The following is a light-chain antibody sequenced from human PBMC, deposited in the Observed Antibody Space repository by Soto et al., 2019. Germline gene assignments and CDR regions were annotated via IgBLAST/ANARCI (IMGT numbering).Light chain of an antibody. Sequence: EIVLTQSPATLSLSPGERDTLSCRASQSISSYLAWYQQKPGQAPRLLIYDVSNRATGIPARFSGSGSGTDFTLTISSLEPEDLAVYYCQQRSNWPLTFGGGTKVEIK. CDR2: DVS. V-gene: IGKV3-11*01. CDR3: QQRSNWPLT. J-gene: IGKJ4*01. CDR1: QSISSY.